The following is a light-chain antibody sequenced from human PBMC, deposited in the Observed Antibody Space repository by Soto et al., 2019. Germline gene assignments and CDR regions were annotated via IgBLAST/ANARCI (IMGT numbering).Light chain of an antibody. Sequence: EVVLTQSPDTLSLSPGDRATLSCRASQSVSTSLGCYPQKFGQAPRLLIYDASKRATGIPARFSGSGSGTDFRLTTSTLEPADFAVYYCPQRSYRSPRYAFGQVTRME. CDR3: PQRSYRSPRYA. CDR2: DAS. CDR1: QSVSTS. V-gene: IGKV3-11*01. J-gene: IGKJ2*01.